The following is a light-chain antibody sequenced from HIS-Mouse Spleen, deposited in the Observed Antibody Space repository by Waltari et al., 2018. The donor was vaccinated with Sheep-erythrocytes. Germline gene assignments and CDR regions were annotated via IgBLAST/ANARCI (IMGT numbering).Light chain of an antibody. CDR1: STDVRSYNV. CDR3: CSYAGSSTPWV. CDR2: EGS. Sequence: QSALTPPASVSGSPGQSITIPCTGPSTDVRSYNVVSWYQQHPGKAPKIMIYEGSKRPSGVSNRFSGSKSGNTASLTISGLQAEDEADYYCCSYAGSSTPWVFGGGTKLTVL. J-gene: IGLJ3*02. V-gene: IGLV2-23*01.